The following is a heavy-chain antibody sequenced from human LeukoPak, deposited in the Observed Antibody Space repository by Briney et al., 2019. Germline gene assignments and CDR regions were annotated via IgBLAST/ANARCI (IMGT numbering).Heavy chain of an antibody. CDR2: IDSGGFT. Sequence: GGSLRLFCAASRLTVSTNYMSWVRQAPGKGLEWVSLIDSGGFTYYADSVKGRFTISRDNAKNSLYLQMNSLRAEDTAVYYCAKVLGGNPGVPAYWGQGTLVTVSS. D-gene: IGHD4-23*01. J-gene: IGHJ4*02. V-gene: IGHV3-66*01. CDR1: RLTVSTNY. CDR3: AKVLGGNPGVPAY.